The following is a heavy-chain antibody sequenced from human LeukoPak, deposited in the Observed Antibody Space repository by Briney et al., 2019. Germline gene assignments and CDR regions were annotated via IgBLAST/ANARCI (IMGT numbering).Heavy chain of an antibody. CDR1: GFTFDDYA. D-gene: IGHD3-22*01. CDR2: INWNSGSI. CDR3: ASSSGYYLVYFDY. V-gene: IGHV3-9*01. Sequence: GGSLRLSCAAYGFTFDDYAMHWVRQTPGKGLEWVSGINWNSGSIDYADSVKGRFTISRDNAKNSLYLQMNSLRAEDTAVYYCASSSGYYLVYFDYWGQGTLVTVSS. J-gene: IGHJ4*02.